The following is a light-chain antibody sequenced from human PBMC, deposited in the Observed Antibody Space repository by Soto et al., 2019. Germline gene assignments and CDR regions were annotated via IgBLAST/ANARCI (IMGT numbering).Light chain of an antibody. CDR2: DAS. CDR1: QGISSA. V-gene: IGKV1-13*02. J-gene: IGKJ1*01. Sequence: AIQLTQSPFSLSASVGDRVTITCRASQGISSALAWYQQKPGKAPKLLIYDASSLESGVPSNFSGSGSGTDFTFTISSLQAEDFATYYCQQLSSYPRTFGQGTKVDIK. CDR3: QQLSSYPRT.